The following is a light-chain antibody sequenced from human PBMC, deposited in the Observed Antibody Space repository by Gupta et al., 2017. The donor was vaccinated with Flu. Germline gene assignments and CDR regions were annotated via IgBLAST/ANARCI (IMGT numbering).Light chain of an antibody. V-gene: IGKV3-20*01. CDR1: QSVNNNL. Sequence: EIVLTQSPGTLSLSPGERATLSCRASQSVNNNLLTWYQQKPGQAPRLLIYGASSRATGTPDWCSGRGSGTVFTLTIRRLEPEDAAVYYCQQYDCSLYTFGQGTKLEIK. CDR3: QQYDCSLYT. J-gene: IGKJ2*01. CDR2: GAS.